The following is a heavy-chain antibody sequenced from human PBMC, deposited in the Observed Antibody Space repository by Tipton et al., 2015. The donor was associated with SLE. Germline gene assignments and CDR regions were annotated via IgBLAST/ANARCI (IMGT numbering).Heavy chain of an antibody. CDR1: GGSISSSGYD. CDR3: ARINVPTAMDLYYYYMDV. Sequence: GLVKPSETLSLTCTVSGGSISSSGYDWGWIRQPPGKGLEWIGSFYHSGSTYYNPSLKSRVTISVDTSKNQFSLKLSSVTAADTAQYYCARINVPTAMDLYYYYMDVWGNGTTVTVSS. D-gene: IGHD2-2*01. V-gene: IGHV4-39*07. CDR2: FYHSGST. J-gene: IGHJ6*03.